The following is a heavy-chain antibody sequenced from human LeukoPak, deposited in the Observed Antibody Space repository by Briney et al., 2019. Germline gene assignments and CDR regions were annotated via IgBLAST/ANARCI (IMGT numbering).Heavy chain of an antibody. V-gene: IGHV3-9*01. CDR2: ISWNSGSI. CDR3: AKAGAYDSSGSFDY. J-gene: IGHJ4*02. Sequence: GRSLRLSCAASGFTFDDYAMHWVRQAPGKGLEWVSGISWNSGSIGYADSVKGRFTISRDNTKNSLYLQMNSLRAEDTALYYCAKAGAYDSSGSFDYWGQGTLVTVSS. D-gene: IGHD3-22*01. CDR1: GFTFDDYA.